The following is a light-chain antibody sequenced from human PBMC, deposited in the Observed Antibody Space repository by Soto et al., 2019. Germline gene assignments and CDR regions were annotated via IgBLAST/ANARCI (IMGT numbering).Light chain of an antibody. CDR3: CSQAGRTTFYV. CDR1: SSDIGGYNS. CDR2: EVT. Sequence: QSVLTQPASVSGSPGQSITISCTGTSSDIGGYNSVSWYQQHPGRAPRLIIYEVTNRPSGVSNRFSASKSGNTASLTISGLQAEDEADYYCCSQAGRTTFYVFGTGTKVTVL. J-gene: IGLJ1*01. V-gene: IGLV2-23*02.